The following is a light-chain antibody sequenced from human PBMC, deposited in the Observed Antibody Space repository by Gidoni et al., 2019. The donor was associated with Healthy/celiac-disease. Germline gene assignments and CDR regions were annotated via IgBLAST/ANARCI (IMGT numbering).Light chain of an antibody. CDR2: DDR. CDR3: QVWDSSSDHAV. J-gene: IGLJ7*01. V-gene: IGLV3-21*03. CDR1: NIGSKS. Sequence: SYVLTQPPSVSVAPGKTARITRGGNNIGSKSVHWYQQKPGQAPVLVVYDDRDRPSGIPERFSGSNSGNTATLTISRVEAGDEADYYCQVWDSSSDHAVFGGGTQLTVL.